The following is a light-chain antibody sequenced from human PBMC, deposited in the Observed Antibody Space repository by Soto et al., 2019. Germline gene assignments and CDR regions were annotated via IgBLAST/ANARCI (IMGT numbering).Light chain of an antibody. J-gene: IGKJ4*01. CDR2: DAS. CDR3: QLYDSLPLLT. Sequence: DFQLTQSPSSLSASVGDRVTITCQASHDISNFLNWYQQRPGKAPNLLIYDASNLQTGVPSRFSGGGSGTHFTLTISSLQPVDVATYYCQLYDSLPLLTFGGGTKVEIK. CDR1: HDISNF. V-gene: IGKV1-33*01.